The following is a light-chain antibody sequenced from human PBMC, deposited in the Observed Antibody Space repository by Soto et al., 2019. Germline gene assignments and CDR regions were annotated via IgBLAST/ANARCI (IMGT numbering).Light chain of an antibody. V-gene: IGLV2-8*01. J-gene: IGLJ3*02. Sequence: QSALTQPPSASGSPGQSVTISCTGTSSDVGGYKYVSWYQQYPGKAPKLMIFEVSRRPSGVPDRFSGSKSGNTASLTVSGLQAEDEADYYCSSYAGSNNWVFGGGTKLTVL. CDR3: SSYAGSNNWV. CDR2: EVS. CDR1: SSDVGGYKY.